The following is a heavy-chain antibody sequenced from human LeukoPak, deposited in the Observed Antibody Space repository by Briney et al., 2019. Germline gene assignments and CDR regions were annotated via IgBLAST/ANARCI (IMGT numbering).Heavy chain of an antibody. Sequence: GGSLRLSCAASGFTFSSYAMHWVRQAPGKGLEWVAVISYDGSNKYYADSVKGRFSISRDNSKNTLYLQMNSLRAEDTAVYYCARGQWFGEFDYWGQGTLVAVSS. CDR2: ISYDGSNK. V-gene: IGHV3-30*04. CDR1: GFTFSSYA. D-gene: IGHD3-10*01. CDR3: ARGQWFGEFDY. J-gene: IGHJ4*02.